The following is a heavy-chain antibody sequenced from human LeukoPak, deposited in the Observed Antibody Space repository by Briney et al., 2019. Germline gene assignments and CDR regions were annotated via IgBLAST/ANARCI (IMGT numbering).Heavy chain of an antibody. CDR1: GYSISSGYY. CDR2: YYHSGST. D-gene: IGHD3-10*01. CDR3: ARADYYGSGSYYGMDV. J-gene: IGHJ6*04. V-gene: IGHV4-38-2*01. Sequence: PSETLSLTCAVSGYSISSGYYWGWIRQPPGKGLEWIGRYYHSGSTYYNPSLKSRVTISVDTSKNQFSLKLSSVTAADTAVYYCARADYYGSGSYYGMDVWGKGTTVTVSS.